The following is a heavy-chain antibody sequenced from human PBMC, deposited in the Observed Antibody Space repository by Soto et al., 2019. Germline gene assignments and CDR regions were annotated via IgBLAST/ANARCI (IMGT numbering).Heavy chain of an antibody. V-gene: IGHV1-46*01. CDR3: ERPRVDRITIFGRVTQYYYGMDV. J-gene: IGHJ6*02. D-gene: IGHD3-3*01. CDR2: INNSGGST. Sequence: QVQLVQSGAEVKKPGASVKVSCKASGYTFTSYYMHWVRQAPGQGLEWMGIINNSGGSTSYARKFQSKVNMTRNTSTSTVYIDLSSPRYDETAVYYCERPRVDRITIFGRVTQYYYGMDVVGQGTPVSV. CDR1: GYTFTSYY.